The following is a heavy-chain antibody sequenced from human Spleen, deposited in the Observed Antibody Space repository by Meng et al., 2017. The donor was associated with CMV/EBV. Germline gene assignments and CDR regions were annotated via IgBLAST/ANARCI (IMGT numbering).Heavy chain of an antibody. J-gene: IGHJ4*02. CDR3: VREHYEFWSGTFDY. CDR1: GFTFSTYG. Sequence: GGSLRLSCAASGFTFSTYGIHWVRQAPGKGLEWVAFIRYDGSNKYYADFLKGRFTIFRDNSKNTLYLQMNSLGAEDTAVYYCVREHYEFWSGTFDYWGQGSLVTVSS. CDR2: IRYDGSNK. D-gene: IGHD3-3*01. V-gene: IGHV3-30*02.